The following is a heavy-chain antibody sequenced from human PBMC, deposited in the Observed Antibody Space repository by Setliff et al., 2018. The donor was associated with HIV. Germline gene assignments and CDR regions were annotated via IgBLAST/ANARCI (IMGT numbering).Heavy chain of an antibody. J-gene: IGHJ6*02. D-gene: IGHD3-9*01. Sequence: PSETLSLTCNVSGASISSYYWTWIRQSPGNRLEWLGYITDSGNTNYNPSLRRRVTISADTSKNQVSLRLRSVTAADTAVYYCARETQQSYNIVTGYNYYYGIDVWGQGTTATVSS. CDR2: ITDSGNT. CDR3: ARETQQSYNIVTGYNYYYGIDV. V-gene: IGHV4-59*01. CDR1: GASISSYY.